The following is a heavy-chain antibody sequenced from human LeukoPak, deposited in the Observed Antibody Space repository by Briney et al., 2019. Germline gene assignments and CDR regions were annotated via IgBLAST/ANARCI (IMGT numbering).Heavy chain of an antibody. CDR1: GFTFSDYY. D-gene: IGHD6-19*01. CDR3: ARDQAGIAVAGTPWYYYGMDV. J-gene: IGHJ6*04. V-gene: IGHV3-11*06. Sequence: PGGSLRLSCAASGFTFSDYYMSWIRQAPGKGLEWVSYSSSSSSYTNYADSVKGRFTTSRDNAKNSLYLQMNSLRAEDTAVYYCARDQAGIAVAGTPWYYYGMDVWGKGTTVTVSS. CDR2: SSSSSSYT.